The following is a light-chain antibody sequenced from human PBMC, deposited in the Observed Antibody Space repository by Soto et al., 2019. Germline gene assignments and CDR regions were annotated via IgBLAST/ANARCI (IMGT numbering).Light chain of an antibody. J-gene: IGKJ1*01. CDR3: QQYDSYSWT. Sequence: DIQMTQSPSTLSASLGDRVTITCRASQSISDWLAWYQQKPGKAPKLLIYDASNLESGVPSRFSGSGSGTEFTLTISSLQPEDFATYYCQQYDSYSWTFGQGAKVEIK. V-gene: IGKV1-5*01. CDR2: DAS. CDR1: QSISDW.